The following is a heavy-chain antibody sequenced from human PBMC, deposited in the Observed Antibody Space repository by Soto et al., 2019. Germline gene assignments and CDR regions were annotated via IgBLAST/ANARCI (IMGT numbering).Heavy chain of an antibody. CDR2: IIPIFGTA. D-gene: IGHD2-2*01. V-gene: IGHV1-69*13. J-gene: IGHJ6*02. CDR3: ARGGGVVVPAATYDYYGMDV. CDR1: GGTFSSCA. Sequence: ASVKVSCKASGGTFSSCAISWVRQAPGQGLECMGGIIPIFGTANYAQKFQGRVTITADESTSTAYMELSSLRSEDTAVYYCARGGGVVVPAATYDYYGMDVWGQGTRDTVSS.